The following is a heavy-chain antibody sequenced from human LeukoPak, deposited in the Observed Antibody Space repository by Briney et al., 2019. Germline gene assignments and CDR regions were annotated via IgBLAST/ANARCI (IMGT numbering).Heavy chain of an antibody. D-gene: IGHD6-13*01. CDR2: INPGGGTT. J-gene: IGHJ4*02. V-gene: IGHV1-46*01. CDR1: GYTFTSYY. Sequence: GASVKVSCKASGYTFTSYYMHWVRQAPGQGLEWMGIINPGGGTTSYAQKFQGRVTITADESTSTAYMELSSLRSEDTAVYYCARDSSSSWSRFDYWGQGTLVTVSS. CDR3: ARDSSSSWSRFDY.